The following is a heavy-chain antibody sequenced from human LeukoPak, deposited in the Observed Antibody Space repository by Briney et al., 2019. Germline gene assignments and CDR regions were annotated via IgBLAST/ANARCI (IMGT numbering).Heavy chain of an antibody. V-gene: IGHV5-51*01. J-gene: IGHJ4*02. D-gene: IGHD3-10*01. CDR1: GYSFTSYW. CDR2: IYPGDSDT. Sequence: GESLKISFKGSGYSFTSYWIGWVRQMPGKGLEWMGIIYPGDSDTRYSPSFQGQVTISADKSISTAYLQWSSLKASDTAMYYCARWREGPHGILWFGELQNGFYFDYWGQGTLVTVSS. CDR3: ARWREGPHGILWFGELQNGFYFDY.